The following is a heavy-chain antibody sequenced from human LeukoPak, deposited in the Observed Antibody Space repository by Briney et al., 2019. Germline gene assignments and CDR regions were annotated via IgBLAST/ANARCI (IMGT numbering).Heavy chain of an antibody. J-gene: IGHJ4*02. Sequence: SETLSLTCTVSGGSVSSGNYYWNWIRQPPGKGLEWIGNIYYSGSTNYNPSLESRVTISLDTSKNQFSLKLSSVTAADTAMYYCARGQIYFDYWGLGTLVTVSS. CDR3: ARGQIYFDY. V-gene: IGHV4-61*01. CDR2: IYYSGST. CDR1: GGSVSSGNYY.